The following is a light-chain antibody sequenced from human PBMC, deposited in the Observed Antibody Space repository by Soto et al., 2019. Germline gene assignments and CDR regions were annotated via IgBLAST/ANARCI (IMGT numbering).Light chain of an antibody. Sequence: AIRMTQSPSSLSASTGDRVTITCRASQGISSYLAWYQQKPVKAPKLLIYAASTLQSGGPSRVSGSGSGTDFTLTISCLQSEDFATYYCQQYYSYPPTFGQGTKVDIK. V-gene: IGKV1-8*01. CDR3: QQYYSYPPT. CDR1: QGISSY. J-gene: IGKJ1*01. CDR2: AAS.